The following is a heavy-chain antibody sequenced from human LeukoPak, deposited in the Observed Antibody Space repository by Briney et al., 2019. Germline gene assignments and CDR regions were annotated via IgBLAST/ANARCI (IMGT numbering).Heavy chain of an antibody. Sequence: PSETLSLTCAVYGGSFSGYYWSWIRQPPGKGLEWIGEINHSGSTNYNPSLKSRVTISVDMSKYQFSLRLTSVTAADTAVYHCARKEWVPYYFDYWGQGALVTVSS. CDR2: INHSGST. CDR1: GGSFSGYY. CDR3: ARKEWVPYYFDY. D-gene: IGHD3-3*01. J-gene: IGHJ4*02. V-gene: IGHV4-34*01.